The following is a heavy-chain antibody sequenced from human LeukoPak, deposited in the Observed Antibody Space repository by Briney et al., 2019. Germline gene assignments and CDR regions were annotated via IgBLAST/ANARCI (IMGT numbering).Heavy chain of an antibody. CDR2: INQDGSEK. CDR3: SRSLDY. Sequence: PGGSLRLSCAASGFTFANYWMDWVRQAPGKGLEWVANINQDGSEKFYVDSVKGQFTISRDNAKNSVYLQRNRLRAEDTAVYYCSRSLDYLGQGTLVTVSS. CDR1: GFTFANYW. J-gene: IGHJ4*02. V-gene: IGHV3-7*01.